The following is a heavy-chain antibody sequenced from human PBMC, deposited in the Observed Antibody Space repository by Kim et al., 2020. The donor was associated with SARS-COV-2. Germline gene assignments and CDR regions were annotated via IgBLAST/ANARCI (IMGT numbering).Heavy chain of an antibody. D-gene: IGHD2-15*01. V-gene: IGHV3-30*07. CDR3: ARDRSPPVVVAATALGY. Sequence: VKGRFTISRDNSKNTLYLQMNSLRAEDTAVYYCARDRSPPVVVAATALGYWGQGTLVTVSS. J-gene: IGHJ4*02.